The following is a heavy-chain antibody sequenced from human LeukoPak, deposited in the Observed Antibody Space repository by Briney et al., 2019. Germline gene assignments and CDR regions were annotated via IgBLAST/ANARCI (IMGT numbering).Heavy chain of an antibody. CDR1: GFTFSSYG. J-gene: IGHJ4*02. CDR3: AKDQGGYYGSGSYSPNDY. V-gene: IGHV3-30*02. Sequence: GGSLRLSCAASGFTFSSYGMHWVRQVPGKGLEWVAFIRYDGSNKYYADSVKGRFTISRDNSKNTLYLQTNSLRAEDTAVYYCAKDQGGYYGSGSYSPNDYWGQGTLVTVSS. D-gene: IGHD3-10*01. CDR2: IRYDGSNK.